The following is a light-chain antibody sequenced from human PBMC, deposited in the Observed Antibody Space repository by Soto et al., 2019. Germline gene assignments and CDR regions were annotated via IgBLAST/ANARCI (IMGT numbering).Light chain of an antibody. Sequence: EFVLTQSPGTLSLSPGERATLSCRASQTVRNNYLAWYQQKPGQAPRLLIYDASSRATGITDRFSGGGSGTDFTLTISRLEPEDLAVYYCQQYNSYPLTFDGGTKVEIK. V-gene: IGKV3-20*01. CDR3: QQYNSYPLT. CDR1: QTVRNNY. J-gene: IGKJ4*01. CDR2: DAS.